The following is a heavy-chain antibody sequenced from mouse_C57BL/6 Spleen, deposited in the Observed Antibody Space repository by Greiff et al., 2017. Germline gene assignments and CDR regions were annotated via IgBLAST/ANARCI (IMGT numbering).Heavy chain of an antibody. D-gene: IGHD1-1*01. V-gene: IGHV1-72*01. CDR3: AREDTTVVPAMGY. J-gene: IGHJ4*01. Sequence: VQLQQPGAELVKPGASVKLSCKASGYTFTSYWMHWVKQRPGRGLEWIGRIDPNSGGTKNHEKFKGKATLTVDEPSSTAYMQLSSLTSEDSAVYECAREDTTVVPAMGYWGQGASVTVSS. CDR1: GYTFTSYW. CDR2: IDPNSGGT.